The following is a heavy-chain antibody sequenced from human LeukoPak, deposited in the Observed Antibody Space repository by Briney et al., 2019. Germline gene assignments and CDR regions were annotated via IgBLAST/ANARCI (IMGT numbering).Heavy chain of an antibody. CDR3: CTGRSGGSWTNAFDI. V-gene: IGHV3-15*01. CDR2: IKRKSDGGRT. D-gene: IGHD2-15*01. CDR1: GFTCSNAW. Sequence: GGSLRLSCTASGFTCSNAWMSWFRQAPGKGLEWVGRIKRKSDGGRTDYAAPLKGRFTVSRDDSKNKLYLQMNSLKTEDTAVFYCCTGRSGGSWTNAFDIWGQGKMVTVSS. J-gene: IGHJ3*02.